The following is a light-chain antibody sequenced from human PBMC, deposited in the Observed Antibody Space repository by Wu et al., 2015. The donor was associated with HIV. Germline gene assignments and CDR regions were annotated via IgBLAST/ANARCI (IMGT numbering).Light chain of an antibody. CDR1: QSISYY. CDR2: AAS. V-gene: IGKV1-39*01. J-gene: IGKJ1*01. CDR3: QQSYSTPWT. Sequence: DIQMTQSPSSLSASVGDRVTITCRTSQSISYYLNWYQQKPGKAPNLLIYAASNLQSGVPSRFSGSGSGTDFTLIISNVHPEDFAVYYCQQSYSTPWTFGQGTEVEIK.